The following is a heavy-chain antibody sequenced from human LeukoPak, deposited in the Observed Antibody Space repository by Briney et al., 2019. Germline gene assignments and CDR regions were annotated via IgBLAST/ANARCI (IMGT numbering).Heavy chain of an antibody. CDR2: IYYSGST. Sequence: SETLSLTCTVSGGSISSYYWSWIRQPPGKGLEWIGYIYYSGSTNYNPSLKSQVTISVDTSKNQFSLKLSSVTAADTAVYYCARQGPGYSSGWQNWFDPWGQGTLVTVSS. CDR3: ARQGPGYSSGWQNWFDP. V-gene: IGHV4-59*08. D-gene: IGHD6-19*01. J-gene: IGHJ5*02. CDR1: GGSISSYY.